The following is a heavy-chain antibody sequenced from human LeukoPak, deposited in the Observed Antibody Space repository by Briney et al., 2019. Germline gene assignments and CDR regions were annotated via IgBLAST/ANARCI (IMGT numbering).Heavy chain of an antibody. CDR2: ITATSSNT. CDR3: ARTTYSGYDLDAFDI. Sequence: GGSLRLSCAASGFTFSSYGMSWVRQAPGKGLEWVSAITATSSNTFDADSVQGRFTISRDNSKNTLYLQMNSLRPEDTAIYYCARTTYSGYDLDAFDIWGQGTMVTVSS. V-gene: IGHV3-23*01. J-gene: IGHJ3*02. D-gene: IGHD5-12*01. CDR1: GFTFSSYG.